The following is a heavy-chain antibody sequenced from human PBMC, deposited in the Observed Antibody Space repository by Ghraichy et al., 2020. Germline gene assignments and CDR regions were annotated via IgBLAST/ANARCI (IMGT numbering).Heavy chain of an antibody. J-gene: IGHJ4*02. CDR2: ISGSSGST. Sequence: GGSLRLSCAASGFTFSSYAMSWVRQAPGKGLEWVSAISGSSGSTYYADSVKGRFTISRDNSKNTLYLQMNSLRAEDTAVYYCAKDPRFGGWPSGVFDYWGQGTLVTVSS. V-gene: IGHV3-23*01. CDR1: GFTFSSYA. D-gene: IGHD6-19*01. CDR3: AKDPRFGGWPSGVFDY.